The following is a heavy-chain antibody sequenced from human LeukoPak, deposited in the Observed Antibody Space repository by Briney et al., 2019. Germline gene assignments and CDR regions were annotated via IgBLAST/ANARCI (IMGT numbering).Heavy chain of an antibody. CDR2: MNPNSGNT. CDR3: ARGPGWDYGSGSRQGRGDY. Sequence: GASVKVSCKASGYTFTSYYMHWVRQAPGQGLEWMGWMNPNSGNTGYAQKFQGRVTMTRNTSISTAYMELSSLRSEDTAVYYCARGPGWDYGSGSRQGRGDYWGQGTLVTVSS. D-gene: IGHD3-10*01. CDR1: GYTFTSYY. V-gene: IGHV1-8*02. J-gene: IGHJ4*02.